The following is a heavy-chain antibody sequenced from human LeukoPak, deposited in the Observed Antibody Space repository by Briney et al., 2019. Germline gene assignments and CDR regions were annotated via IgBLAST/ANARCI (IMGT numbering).Heavy chain of an antibody. J-gene: IGHJ4*02. CDR1: GFTFDDYA. Sequence: GGSLRLSCAASGFTFDDYAMHWVRQAPGKGLEWVSGISWNSGSIGYADSVKGRFTISRDNAKNSLYLQMNSLRAEDTSLYYCAQGRLEGYSGAVDYWGQGTLVTVSS. CDR2: ISWNSGSI. CDR3: AQGRLEGYSGAVDY. D-gene: IGHD5-12*01. V-gene: IGHV3-9*01.